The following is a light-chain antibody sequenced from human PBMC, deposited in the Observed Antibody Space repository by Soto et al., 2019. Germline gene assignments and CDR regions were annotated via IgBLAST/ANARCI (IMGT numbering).Light chain of an antibody. V-gene: IGKV3-15*01. CDR1: QSVDSN. CDR3: QQYNDWPQT. CDR2: AAS. J-gene: IGKJ1*01. Sequence: EIVMTQSPATLSVSPGERATLSCRASQSVDSNLAWYQQQPGQPPRLLVYAASTRATGLPAKYSGSGSGTEFPLTISSLQSEYFAVYYCQQYNDWPQTFGQGTKVEIK.